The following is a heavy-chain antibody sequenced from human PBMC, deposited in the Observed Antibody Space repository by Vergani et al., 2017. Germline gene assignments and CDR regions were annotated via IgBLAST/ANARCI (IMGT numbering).Heavy chain of an antibody. V-gene: IGHV5-51*03. Sequence: EVQLVQSGAEVKKPGESLKISCKGSGYSFTNYWIGWVRQMPGKGLEWMGIIYHGDCATRYSPSFQGQVTISADKSISAAYLQWSSLKASDAAMYYCAGRTTGTTLPSKDENWFDPWGQGTLVTVSS. CDR2: IYHGDCAT. CDR1: GYSFTNYW. CDR3: AGRTTGTTLPSKDENWFDP. D-gene: IGHD1-1*01. J-gene: IGHJ5*02.